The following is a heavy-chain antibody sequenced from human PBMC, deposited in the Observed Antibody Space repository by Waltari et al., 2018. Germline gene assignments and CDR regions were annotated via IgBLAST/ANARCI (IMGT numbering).Heavy chain of an antibody. Sequence: QVQLQQWGAGLLKPSETLSLTCAVYGGSFSGYYWSWIRQPPGKGLEWIGEINHSVSTNNNPSRKSRGTISVDTSKTQFSLKLSSVTAADTAVYYCARGPASIGWCDGGRQWLPHVYWGQGTLVTVSS. CDR3: ARGPASIGWCDGGRQWLPHVY. CDR2: INHSVST. V-gene: IGHV4-34*04. J-gene: IGHJ4*02. CDR1: GGSFSGYY. D-gene: IGHD6-19*01.